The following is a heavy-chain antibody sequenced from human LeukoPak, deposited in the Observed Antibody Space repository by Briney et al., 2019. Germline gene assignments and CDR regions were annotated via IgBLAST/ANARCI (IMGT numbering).Heavy chain of an antibody. CDR3: ARDLRDPTYYYYGMDV. CDR1: GYTFTGYY. CDR2: INPNSGGT. V-gene: IGHV1-2*02. Sequence: ASVKVSCKASGYTFTGYYMHWVRQAPGQGLEWMGWINPNSGGTNYAQKFQGRVTMTRDTSISTAYMELSRLRSDDTAVYYCARDLRDPTYYYYGMDVWGQGTTVTVSS. J-gene: IGHJ6*02. D-gene: IGHD3-10*01.